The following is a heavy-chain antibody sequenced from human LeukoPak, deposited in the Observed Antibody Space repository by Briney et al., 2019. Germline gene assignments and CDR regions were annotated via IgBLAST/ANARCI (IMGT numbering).Heavy chain of an antibody. CDR3: ARIGYSSSWYFGLNAFDI. CDR1: GYTFTSYG. D-gene: IGHD6-13*01. CDR2: ISAYNGNT. J-gene: IGHJ3*02. Sequence: GASVKVSCKASGYTFTSYGIGWVRQAPGQGLEWMGWISAYNGNTNYAQKLQGRVTMTTDTSTSTAYMELRSLRSDDTAVYYCARIGYSSSWYFGLNAFDIWGQGTMVTVSS. V-gene: IGHV1-18*01.